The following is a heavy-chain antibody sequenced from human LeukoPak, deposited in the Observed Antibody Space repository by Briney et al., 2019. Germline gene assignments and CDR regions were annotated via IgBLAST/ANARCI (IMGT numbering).Heavy chain of an antibody. CDR1: GFTFSSYS. J-gene: IGHJ6*03. V-gene: IGHV3-21*01. Sequence: GGSLRLSCAASGFTFSSYSMNWVRQAPGKGLEWVSSISSSSSYIYYADSVKGRFTISRDNAKNSLYLQMNSLRAEDTAVYYCARHGPLWCYYYMDVWGKGTTVTISS. D-gene: IGHD2-15*01. CDR2: ISSSSSYI. CDR3: ARHGPLWCYYYMDV.